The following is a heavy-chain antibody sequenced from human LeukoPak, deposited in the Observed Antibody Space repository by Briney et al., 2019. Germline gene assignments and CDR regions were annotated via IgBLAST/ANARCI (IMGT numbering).Heavy chain of an antibody. CDR1: GFTFSSYS. V-gene: IGHV3-21*01. CDR3: ARDPPIAVVANEVDAFDI. J-gene: IGHJ3*02. Sequence: TGGSLRLSCAASGFTFSSYSMNWVRQAPGKGLEWVSSISSSSSYIYYADSVKGRFTISRDNAKNSLYLQMNSLRAEDTAVYYCARDPPIAVVANEVDAFDIWGQGTMVTVSS. CDR2: ISSSSSYI. D-gene: IGHD6-19*01.